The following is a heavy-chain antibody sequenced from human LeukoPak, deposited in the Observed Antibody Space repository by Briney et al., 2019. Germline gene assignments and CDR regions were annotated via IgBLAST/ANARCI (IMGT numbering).Heavy chain of an antibody. D-gene: IGHD2-2*01. Sequence: GGSLRLSCAASGFTFSSYDMHWVRQATGKGLEWVSAIGTAGDTYYPGSVKGRFTISRENAKNSLYLQMNSLRAGDTAVYYCAREGRCSSTSCYATYYYMDVWGKGTTVTVSS. CDR1: GFTFSSYD. CDR2: IGTAGDT. CDR3: AREGRCSSTSCYATYYYMDV. J-gene: IGHJ6*03. V-gene: IGHV3-13*01.